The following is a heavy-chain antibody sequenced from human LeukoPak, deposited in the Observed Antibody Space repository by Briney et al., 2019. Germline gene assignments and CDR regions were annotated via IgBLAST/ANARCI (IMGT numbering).Heavy chain of an antibody. CDR2: IYHSGST. CDR3: ARSTYYYDSSGYSYYSYYYMDV. CDR1: GGSISSSNW. D-gene: IGHD3-22*01. J-gene: IGHJ6*03. V-gene: IGHV4-4*02. Sequence: PSETLSLTCAVSGGSISSSNWWSWVRQPPGKGLEWIGEIYHSGSTNYNPSLKSRVTISVDKSKNQFSLKLSSVTAADTAVYYCARSTYYYDSSGYSYYSYYYMDVWGKGTTVTISS.